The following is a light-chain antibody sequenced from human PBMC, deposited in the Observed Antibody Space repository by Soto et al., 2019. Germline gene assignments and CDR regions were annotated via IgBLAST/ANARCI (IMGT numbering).Light chain of an antibody. CDR3: QSYDSSLSGYV. CDR1: SSNIGAGYD. Sequence: QSVLTQPPSVSGAPGQRATISCTGSSSNIGAGYDVHWYQQVPGTAPKLLIYSNTNRPSGVPDRFSGSKSGTSASLAITGLQAEDEADYYCQSYDSSLSGYVFGTGTKVTVL. J-gene: IGLJ1*01. V-gene: IGLV1-40*01. CDR2: SNT.